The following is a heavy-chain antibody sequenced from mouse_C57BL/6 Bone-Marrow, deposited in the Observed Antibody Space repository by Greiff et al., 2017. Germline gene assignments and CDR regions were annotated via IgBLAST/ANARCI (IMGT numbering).Heavy chain of an antibody. CDR3: ARVSYDDGRFYAMDY. CDR2: LHPNSGST. Sequence: QVQLKQPGAELVKPGASVQLSCKASGYTFTSYWMHWVKQRPGQGLEWIGMLHPNSGSTNYNEKFKSKATMSVDKSSSTAYMQLSSLTSEYSAVYYGARVSYDDGRFYAMDYWGQGTSVTVSS. CDR1: GYTFTSYW. J-gene: IGHJ4*01. D-gene: IGHD2-12*01. V-gene: IGHV1-64*01.